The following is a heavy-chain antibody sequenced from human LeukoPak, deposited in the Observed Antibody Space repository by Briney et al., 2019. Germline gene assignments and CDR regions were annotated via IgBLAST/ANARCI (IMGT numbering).Heavy chain of an antibody. CDR3: ARDYESGRDGYNGYYYYGMDV. V-gene: IGHV3-21*01. Sequence: GGSLRLSCAASGFTFRRYTMTWVRQAPGRGLEWVSSISSNSAYIYYADSLRGRLTISRDNAKNSLYLQMNSLRAEDTAVYYCARDYESGRDGYNGYYYYGMDVWGQGTTVTVSS. J-gene: IGHJ6*02. D-gene: IGHD5-24*01. CDR2: ISSNSAYI. CDR1: GFTFRRYT.